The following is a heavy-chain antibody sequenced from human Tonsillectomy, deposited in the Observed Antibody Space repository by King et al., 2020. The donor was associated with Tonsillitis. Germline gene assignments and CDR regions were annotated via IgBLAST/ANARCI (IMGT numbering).Heavy chain of an antibody. CDR1: GFVFSDYH. D-gene: IGHD3-22*01. J-gene: IGHJ4*02. CDR2: ISASGSSI. Sequence: VQLVESGGGLVKPGGSLRLSCAASGFVFSDYHMSWIRQAPGEGLECLSYISASGSSIYYADSVKGRFTISRDNAKKSLYLQMNSLRAEDTAVYYCARRRYYYDSDFDYWGQGTLVTVSA. CDR3: ARRRYYYDSDFDY. V-gene: IGHV3-11*01.